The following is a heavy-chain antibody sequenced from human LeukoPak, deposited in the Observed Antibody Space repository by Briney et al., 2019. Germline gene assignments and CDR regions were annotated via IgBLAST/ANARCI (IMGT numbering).Heavy chain of an antibody. V-gene: IGHV3-30*01. J-gene: IGHJ3*02. D-gene: IGHD1-26*01. CDR2: ISYDGSNK. Sequence: GGSLRLSCAASGFTFSSYAMHWVRQAPGKGLEWVAVISYDGSNKYYADSVKGRFTISRDNSKNTLYLQMNSLRAEGTAVYYCARWGGDAFDIWGQGTMVTVSS. CDR1: GFTFSSYA. CDR3: ARWGGDAFDI.